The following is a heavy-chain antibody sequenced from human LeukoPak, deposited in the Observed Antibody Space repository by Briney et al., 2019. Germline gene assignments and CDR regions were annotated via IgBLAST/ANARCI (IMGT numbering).Heavy chain of an antibody. CDR1: GFTFDDYA. D-gene: IGHD3-22*01. CDR2: ISGSGGST. V-gene: IGHV3-23*01. Sequence: PGRSLRLSCAASGFTFDDYAMHWVRQAPGKGLEWVSAISGSGGSTYYADSVKGRFTFSRDNSKNTLYLQMNSLRAEDTAVYYCAKNLMIVVVISPFDYWGQGTLVTVSS. J-gene: IGHJ4*02. CDR3: AKNLMIVVVISPFDY.